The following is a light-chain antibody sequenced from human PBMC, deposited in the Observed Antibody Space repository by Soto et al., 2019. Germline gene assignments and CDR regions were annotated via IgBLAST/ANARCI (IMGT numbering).Light chain of an antibody. Sequence: QSALTQPPSASGSPGQSVTISCTGTSSDVGGYNSVFWYQQHPGKAPKLMIYDVSKRPSGVPDRFSGSKSGNTASLTVSGLQTEDEADYYCSSYADHNTPYVFGTGTKVTVL. CDR3: SSYADHNTPYV. J-gene: IGLJ1*01. CDR1: SSDVGGYNS. V-gene: IGLV2-8*01. CDR2: DVS.